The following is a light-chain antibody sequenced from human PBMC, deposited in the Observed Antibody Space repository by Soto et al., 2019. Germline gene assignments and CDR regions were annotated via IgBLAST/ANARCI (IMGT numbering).Light chain of an antibody. V-gene: IGKV3-20*01. CDR3: QQYGSSPLT. CDR2: APS. J-gene: IGKJ4*01. Sequence: EIVLTQSPGTLSLSVGERVTLSCRASQSVSSYLAWAQQTPGQAPRLLLYAPSNRPTGTPDRFSGSGSGTDFTLTISILEPEDFTVYYCQQYGSSPLTFGGGTTVEIK. CDR1: QSVSSY.